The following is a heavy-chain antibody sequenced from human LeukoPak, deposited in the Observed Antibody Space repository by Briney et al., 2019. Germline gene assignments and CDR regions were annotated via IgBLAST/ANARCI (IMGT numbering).Heavy chain of an antibody. CDR2: ISGSGGST. CDR3: ATPDPRWLQFDY. J-gene: IGHJ4*02. CDR1: GFTFSSYA. V-gene: IGHV3-23*01. D-gene: IGHD5-24*01. Sequence: GGSLRLSWAGSGFTFSSYAMSWVRQAPGKGLEWVSAISGSGGSTYYADSVKGRFTISRDNSKNTLYLQMNSLRAEDTAVYYCATPDPRWLQFDYWGQGTLVTVSS.